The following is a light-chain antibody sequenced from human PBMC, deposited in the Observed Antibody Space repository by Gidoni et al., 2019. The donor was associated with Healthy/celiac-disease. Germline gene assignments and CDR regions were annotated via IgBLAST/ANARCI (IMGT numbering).Light chain of an antibody. Sequence: EIVLTQSPGTLSLSPGERATISCRASQSVSSSYLAWYQQKPGHAPRLLIYGASSRATGIPDRFSGSGSGTDFTLTISRLEPEDFAVYYCQQYGSSPLTFGGGTKVEIK. CDR1: QSVSSSY. J-gene: IGKJ4*01. CDR2: GAS. V-gene: IGKV3-20*01. CDR3: QQYGSSPLT.